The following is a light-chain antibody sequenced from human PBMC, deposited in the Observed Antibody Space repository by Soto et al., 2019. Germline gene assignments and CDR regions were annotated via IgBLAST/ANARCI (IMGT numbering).Light chain of an antibody. CDR3: CSYAGFSYV. CDR2: EGS. J-gene: IGLJ1*01. Sequence: QSALTQPASVSGSPGQSITISCTGTSSDVGTYNLVSWYQQYPGKAPKLMIYEGSKRPSGASNRFSGSKSGNTASLTVSGLQAEDEADYYCCSYAGFSYVFGTGTKVTVL. V-gene: IGLV2-23*01. CDR1: SSDVGTYNL.